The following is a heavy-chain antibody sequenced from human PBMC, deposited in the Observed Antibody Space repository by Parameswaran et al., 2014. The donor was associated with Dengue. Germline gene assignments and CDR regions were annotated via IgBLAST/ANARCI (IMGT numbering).Heavy chain of an antibody. D-gene: IGHD3-10*01. Sequence: WVRQAPGQGLEWMGRINPNSGGTNYAQKFQGRVTMTRDTSISTAYMELSRLRSDDTAVYYCARERGGFYGSGSMDPYYYYYGMDVWGQGTTVTVSS. J-gene: IGHJ6*02. CDR3: ARERGGFYGSGSMDPYYYYYGMDV. CDR2: INPNSGGT. V-gene: IGHV1-2*06.